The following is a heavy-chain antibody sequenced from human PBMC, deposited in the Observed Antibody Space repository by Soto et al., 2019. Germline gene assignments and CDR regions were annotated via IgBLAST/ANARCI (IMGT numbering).Heavy chain of an antibody. CDR2: IYYSGST. Sequence: SETLSLTCTVCGGTIGRGGYYWGWIRQHPGKGLEWIGYIYYSGSTYYNPSLKSRVTISVDTSKNQFSLKLSSVTAAATAVYFCASVGEDRAASEFDPWGQETLLTISS. CDR3: ASVGEDRAASEFDP. V-gene: IGHV4-31*03. CDR1: GGTIGRGGYY. D-gene: IGHD6-25*01. J-gene: IGHJ5*02.